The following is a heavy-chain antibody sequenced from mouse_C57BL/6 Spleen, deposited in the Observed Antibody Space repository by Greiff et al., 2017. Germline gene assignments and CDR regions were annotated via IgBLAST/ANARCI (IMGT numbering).Heavy chain of an antibody. Sequence: EVMLVESEGGLVQPGSSMKLSCTASGFTFSDYYMAWVRQVPEKGLEWVANINYDGSSTYYLDSLKSRFIISRDNAKNILYLQMSSLKSEDTATYYCARGPLYYYGSSYAMDYWGQGTSVTVSS. CDR2: INYDGSST. D-gene: IGHD1-1*01. CDR3: ARGPLYYYGSSYAMDY. V-gene: IGHV5-16*01. CDR1: GFTFSDYY. J-gene: IGHJ4*01.